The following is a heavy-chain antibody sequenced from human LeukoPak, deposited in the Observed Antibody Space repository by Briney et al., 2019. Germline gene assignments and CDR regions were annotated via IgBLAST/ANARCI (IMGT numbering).Heavy chain of an antibody. Sequence: GSLRLSCAASGFTVSSNYMSWVRQAPGKGLEWVSVIYTGGSTYYADSVKGRFTISRDNSKNTLYLQMNSLRAEDTAVYYCARDKYNWNDLGYWGQGTLVTVSS. D-gene: IGHD1-20*01. CDR2: IYTGGST. CDR3: ARDKYNWNDLGY. CDR1: GFTVSSNY. V-gene: IGHV3-53*01. J-gene: IGHJ4*02.